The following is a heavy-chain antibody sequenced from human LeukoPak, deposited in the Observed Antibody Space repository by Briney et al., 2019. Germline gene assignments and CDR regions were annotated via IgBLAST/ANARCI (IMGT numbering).Heavy chain of an antibody. CDR1: GGSFSDYY. D-gene: IGHD3-22*01. J-gene: IGHJ3*02. CDR2: ISSSGST. Sequence: SEALSLTCAVYGGSFSDYYWSWIRQPAGKGLEWIGRISSSGSTNYNPSLKSRVTISVDTSKNQFSLKLSSVTAADTAVYFCARGPYSYDSSGAFDIWGQGTMVTVSS. V-gene: IGHV4-59*10. CDR3: ARGPYSYDSSGAFDI.